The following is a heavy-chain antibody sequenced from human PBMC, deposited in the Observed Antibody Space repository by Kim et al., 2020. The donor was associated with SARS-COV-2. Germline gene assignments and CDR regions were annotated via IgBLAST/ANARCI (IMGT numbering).Heavy chain of an antibody. J-gene: IGHJ4*02. CDR2: ISSSSSYI. D-gene: IGHD6-13*01. CDR3: ARGGGYSSSHVDY. V-gene: IGHV3-21*01. CDR1: GFTFSSYS. Sequence: GGSLRLSCAASGFTFSSYSMNWVRQAPVKGLEWVSSISSSSSYIYYADSVKGRFTISRDNAKNSLYLQMNSLRAEDTAVYYCARGGGYSSSHVDYWGQGTLVTVSS.